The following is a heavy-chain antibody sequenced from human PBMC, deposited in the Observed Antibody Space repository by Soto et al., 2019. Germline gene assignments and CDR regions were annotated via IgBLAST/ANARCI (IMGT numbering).Heavy chain of an antibody. CDR3: AKVTLAVAGAYYGMDV. CDR2: ISGSGGST. V-gene: IGHV3-23*01. D-gene: IGHD6-19*01. CDR1: GFTFRSYA. Sequence: GGSQILSCAASGFTFRSYAMSWVRQEPGKGLEWVSAISGSGGSTYYADSVKGRFTISRDNSKNTLYLQMNSLRAEDTAVYYCAKVTLAVAGAYYGMDVWGQGTTVTVSS. J-gene: IGHJ6*02.